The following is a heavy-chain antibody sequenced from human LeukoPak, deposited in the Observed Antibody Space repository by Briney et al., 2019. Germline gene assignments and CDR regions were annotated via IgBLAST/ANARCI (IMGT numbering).Heavy chain of an antibody. CDR2: ISAYNGNT. J-gene: IGHJ6*02. CDR1: GYTFTSYG. Sequence: ASVKVSCKASGYTFTSYGISWVRQAPGQGLEWMGWISAYNGNTNYAQKLQGRVTMTTDTSTSTAYMELRSLRSDDTAVYYCARDASGLKLSGSYQSYYYGMDVWGQGTTVTVSS. CDR3: ARDASGLKLSGSYQSYYYGMDV. V-gene: IGHV1-18*01. D-gene: IGHD6-13*01.